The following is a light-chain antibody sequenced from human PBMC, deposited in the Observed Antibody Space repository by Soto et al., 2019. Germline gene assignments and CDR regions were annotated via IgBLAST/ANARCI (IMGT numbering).Light chain of an antibody. CDR1: KLGGKY. CDR3: QAWDSHAAYVI. V-gene: IGLV3-1*01. CDR2: QNT. Sequence: SYELTQSPSVSVSPGQTATITCSGDKLGGKYASWYQQKPGQSPVLVTYQNTRRPSGIPERFSGSKSGNTATLTISGPQAMDEADYYCQAWDSHAAYVIFGGGTKVTVL. J-gene: IGLJ2*01.